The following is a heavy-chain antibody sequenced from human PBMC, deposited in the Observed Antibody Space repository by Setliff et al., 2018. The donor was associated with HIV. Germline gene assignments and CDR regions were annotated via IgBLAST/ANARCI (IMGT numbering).Heavy chain of an antibody. D-gene: IGHD2-2*01. CDR3: ARGYCSSTSCYGIYYFDN. CDR1: GGTFNTYT. Sequence: SVKVSCKASGGTFNTYTITWVRQAPGQGLEWMGGIIPFTGTTNYAQNFQGRVTITTDESRSIVYMEVSSLRSDDTAVYYCARGYCSSTSCYGIYYFDNWGQGTPVTVSS. V-gene: IGHV1-69*16. J-gene: IGHJ4*02. CDR2: IIPFTGTT.